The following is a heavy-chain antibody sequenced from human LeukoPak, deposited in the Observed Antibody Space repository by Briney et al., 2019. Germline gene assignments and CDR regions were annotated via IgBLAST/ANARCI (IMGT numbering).Heavy chain of an antibody. D-gene: IGHD3-10*01. CDR2: MNPNSGNT. CDR1: GYTFTSYD. J-gene: IGHJ5*02. V-gene: IGHV1-8*01. Sequence: ASVKVSCKASGYTFTSYDINWLRQATGQGLEWMGWMNPNSGNTGYAQKFQGRVTMTRNTSISTAYMELSSLRSEDTAVYYRARGRTTYYYGSASYYKDWFDPWGQGTLVTVSS. CDR3: ARGRTTYYYGSASYYKDWFDP.